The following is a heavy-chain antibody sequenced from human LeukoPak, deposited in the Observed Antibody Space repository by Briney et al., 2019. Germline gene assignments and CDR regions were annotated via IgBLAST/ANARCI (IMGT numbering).Heavy chain of an antibody. CDR1: GYTFTNYG. J-gene: IGHJ3*02. CDR2: ISAYNGNT. Sequence: ASVKVSCKASGYTFTNYGISWVRQAPGQGLEWMGCISAYNGNTNYAQKLQGRVTLTTDTSTSTAYMELRCLRSDDSAVYYCARNYGSYLAFDIWGQGTMVTVSS. CDR3: ARNYGSYLAFDI. D-gene: IGHD1-26*01. V-gene: IGHV1-18*04.